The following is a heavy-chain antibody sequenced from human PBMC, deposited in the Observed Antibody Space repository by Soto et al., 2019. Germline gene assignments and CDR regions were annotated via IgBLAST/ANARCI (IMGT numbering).Heavy chain of an antibody. D-gene: IGHD2-21*02. CDR1: GGSISSSSYY. J-gene: IGHJ6*02. V-gene: IGHV4-39*07. CDR2: MYNTGST. CDR3: ARDLWGYCGTDCYPLDV. Sequence: PSETLSLTCTVSGGSISSSSYYWGWIRQPPGKGLEWIGYMYNTGSTDYNPSLKSRVTISVDTSKNQFSLKLNSVTAADTAVYYCARDLWGYCGTDCYPLDVWGQGTTVTVSS.